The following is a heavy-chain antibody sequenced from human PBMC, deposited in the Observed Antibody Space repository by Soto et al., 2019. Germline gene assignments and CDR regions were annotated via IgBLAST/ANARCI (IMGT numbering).Heavy chain of an antibody. J-gene: IGHJ4*02. Sequence: EVQLVESGGGLVQPGGSLRLSCAASGFTFGSYWMHWVRQAPGKGLVWVSRIDSEGSSTGYADSVKGRLTISRDNAKNTLYLQMNSLRADDTAVYYCARGRAAAPLICDYWGQGTLVSVSS. V-gene: IGHV3-74*01. CDR2: IDSEGSST. CDR3: ARGRAAAPLICDY. D-gene: IGHD6-13*01. CDR1: GFTFGSYW.